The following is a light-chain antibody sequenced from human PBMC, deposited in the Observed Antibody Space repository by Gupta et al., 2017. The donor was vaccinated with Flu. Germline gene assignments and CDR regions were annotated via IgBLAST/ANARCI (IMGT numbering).Light chain of an antibody. CDR2: EVS. CDR3: SSYTSSSGYV. Sequence: QSALTQPASVSGSPGQSITISCTGTSSDVGGYNYVSWYQQHPGKAPKLMIYEVSNRPSGVSNRFSGSKSGNTASLTISGLQAEDEADYYCSSYTSSSGYVFGGGTKLTVL. CDR1: SSDVGGYNY. J-gene: IGLJ3*02. V-gene: IGLV2-14*01.